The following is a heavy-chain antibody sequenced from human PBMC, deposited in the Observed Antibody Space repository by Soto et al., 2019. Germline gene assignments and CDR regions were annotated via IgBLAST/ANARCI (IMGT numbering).Heavy chain of an antibody. V-gene: IGHV3-23*01. Sequence: GGSLRLSCAASGFTFSSYAMSWVRQAPGKGLECVSAISGSGGSTYYADSVKGRFTISRDNSKNTLYLQMNSLRAEDTPLYSGAKDPATAAAVNFDYWGQGTLVTVSS. D-gene: IGHD6-13*01. CDR3: AKDPATAAAVNFDY. J-gene: IGHJ4*02. CDR2: ISGSGGST. CDR1: GFTFSSYA.